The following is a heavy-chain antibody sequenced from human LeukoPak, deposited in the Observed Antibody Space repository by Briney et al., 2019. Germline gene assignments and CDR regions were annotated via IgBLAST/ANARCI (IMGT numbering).Heavy chain of an antibody. V-gene: IGHV4-34*01. J-gene: IGHJ4*02. Sequence: SETLSLTCAVYGESFSSYYWSWIRQPPGKGLEWIGEINHSGNTNYNPSLKSRVTMFEDKSKNQFSLRLYSVTVADTAVYYCARHFAYSSSSYFDYWGQGSLVTVSS. CDR1: GESFSSYY. CDR2: INHSGNT. D-gene: IGHD6-6*01. CDR3: ARHFAYSSSSYFDY.